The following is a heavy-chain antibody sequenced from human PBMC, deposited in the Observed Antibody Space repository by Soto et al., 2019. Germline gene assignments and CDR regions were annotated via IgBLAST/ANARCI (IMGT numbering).Heavy chain of an antibody. J-gene: IGHJ4*02. CDR1: GGSFGGYY. V-gene: IGHV4-34*01. CDR2: INHSGST. Sequence: SETLSLTCAVYGGSFGGYYWSWIRQPPGKGLEWIGEINHSGSTNYNPSLKSRVTISVDTSKNQFSLKLSSVTAADTAVYYCARMYCSSTSCRFDYWGQGTLVTVSS. D-gene: IGHD2-2*01. CDR3: ARMYCSSTSCRFDY.